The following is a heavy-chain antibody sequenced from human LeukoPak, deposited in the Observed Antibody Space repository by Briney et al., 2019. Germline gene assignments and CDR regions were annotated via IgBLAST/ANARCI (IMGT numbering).Heavy chain of an antibody. Sequence: PGGSLRLSCAASGFTFSSYWMHWVRQAPGKGLVWVSRINSDGSSTSYADSVKGRFTTSRDNAKNTLYLQMNSLRAEDTAVYYCARDNVVVTATGYYYGMDVWGQGTTVTVSS. CDR2: INSDGSST. D-gene: IGHD2-21*02. V-gene: IGHV3-74*01. J-gene: IGHJ6*02. CDR1: GFTFSSYW. CDR3: ARDNVVVTATGYYYGMDV.